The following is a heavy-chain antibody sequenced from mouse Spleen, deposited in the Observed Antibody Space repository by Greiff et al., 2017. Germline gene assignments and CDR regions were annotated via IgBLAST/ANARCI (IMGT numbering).Heavy chain of an antibody. CDR2: ISSGSSTI. J-gene: IGHJ3*01. CDR1: GFTFSDYG. V-gene: IGHV5-17*01. D-gene: IGHD4-1*01. Sequence: DVRLVESGGGLVKPGGSLKLSCAASGFTFSDYGMHWVRQAPEKGLEWVAYISSGSSTIYYADTVKGRFTISRDNAKNTLFLQMTSLRSEDTAMYYCATLGPWFACWGQGTLVTVSA. CDR3: ATLGPWFAC.